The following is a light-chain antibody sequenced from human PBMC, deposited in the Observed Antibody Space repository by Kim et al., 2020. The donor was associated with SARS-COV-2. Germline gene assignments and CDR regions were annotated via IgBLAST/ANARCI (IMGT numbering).Light chain of an antibody. CDR1: QGFSNY. J-gene: IGKJ5*01. V-gene: IGKV1-9*01. Sequence: ASVGDRVTITCRASQGFSNYLAWYHQRPGKAPKLLIYAASTLQSGVPPRFSGSVSGTEFTLTISSLQAEDFGTYYCQQLYNYPITFGQGTRLEIK. CDR3: QQLYNYPIT. CDR2: AAS.